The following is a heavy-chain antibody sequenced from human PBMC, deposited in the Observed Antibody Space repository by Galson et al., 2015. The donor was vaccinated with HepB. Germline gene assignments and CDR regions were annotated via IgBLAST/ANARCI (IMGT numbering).Heavy chain of an antibody. J-gene: IGHJ3*02. D-gene: IGHD3-10*01. Sequence: SLRLSCAASTFIVGNNHMNWVRQAPGKGLEWVSRIHSGDNTYYAESVEGRFTTSRDNSKNTLYLQMNSLRVEDTAMYYCAREVALWFGDFISDASDIWGQGTMVTVSS. CDR2: IHSGDNT. V-gene: IGHV3-66*01. CDR3: AREVALWFGDFISDASDI. CDR1: TFIVGNNH.